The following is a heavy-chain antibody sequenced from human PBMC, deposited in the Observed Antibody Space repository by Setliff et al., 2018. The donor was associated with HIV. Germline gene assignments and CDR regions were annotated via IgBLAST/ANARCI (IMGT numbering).Heavy chain of an antibody. J-gene: IGHJ4*02. Sequence: ASVKVSCKASGYTFTSYGISWVRQAPGQGLEWMGWISAYNGNTNSAQKLQGRVTMTTDTSTSTAYMELRSLRSDDTAVYYSARDVAHYYDSSGPYFDYWGQGTLGTVSS. CDR3: ARDVAHYYDSSGPYFDY. CDR2: ISAYNGNT. V-gene: IGHV1-18*01. D-gene: IGHD3-22*01. CDR1: GYTFTSYG.